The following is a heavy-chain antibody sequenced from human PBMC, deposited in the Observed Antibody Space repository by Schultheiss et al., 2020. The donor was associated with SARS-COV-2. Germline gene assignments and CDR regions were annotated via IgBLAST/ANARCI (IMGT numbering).Heavy chain of an antibody. CDR1: GGSISSGGYY. Sequence: SETLSLTCTVSGGSISSGGYYWSWIRQHPGKGLEWIGEINHSGSTNYNPSLKSRVTISVDRSKNQFSLKLSSVTAADTAVYYCARGPGREVNFDYWGQGTLVTVSS. D-gene: IGHD2-21*01. J-gene: IGHJ4*02. CDR3: ARGPGREVNFDY. CDR2: INHSGST. V-gene: IGHV4-39*01.